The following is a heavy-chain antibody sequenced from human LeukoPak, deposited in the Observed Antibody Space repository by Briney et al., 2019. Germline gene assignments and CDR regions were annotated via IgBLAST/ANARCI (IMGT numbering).Heavy chain of an antibody. CDR3: AREGRYYDSSGFFQH. CDR2: IYYSGST. CDR1: GGSISSYY. D-gene: IGHD3-22*01. J-gene: IGHJ1*01. V-gene: IGHV4-59*01. Sequence: SETLSLTCTVSGGSISSYYWSWIRQPPGKGLEWIGYIYYSGSTNYNPSLKSRVTISVDTSKNQFSLKLSSVTAADTAVYYCAREGRYYDSSGFFQHWGQGTLVTVSS.